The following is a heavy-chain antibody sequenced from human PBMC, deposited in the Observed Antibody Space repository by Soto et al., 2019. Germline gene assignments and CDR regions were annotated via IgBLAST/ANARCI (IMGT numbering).Heavy chain of an antibody. V-gene: IGHV1-69*01. CDR1: GGTLSDYA. CDR3: ARGRTIFGVINFDY. D-gene: IGHD3-3*01. J-gene: IGHJ4*02. Sequence: QVQLVQSGAEVKKPGSSVKVSCQASGGTLSDYAVAWVRLAPGQGLEWMGGVIPTFSIVKYAQKFQGRVSFTADDSTNTAYMDLSSLTSEDTAVYYCARGRTIFGVINFDYWGQGTLVTVSS. CDR2: VIPTFSIV.